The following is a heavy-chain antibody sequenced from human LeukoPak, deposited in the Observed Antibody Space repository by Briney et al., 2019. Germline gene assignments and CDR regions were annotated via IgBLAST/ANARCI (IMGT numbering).Heavy chain of an antibody. Sequence: SETLSLTCTVSGGSISSGSYYWSWLRQPAGKGLEWIGRIYTSGSTNYNPSLKSRVTISVDTSKNQFSLKLSSVTAADTAVYYCASQRPYTGTYYFDYWGQGTLVTVSS. V-gene: IGHV4-61*02. CDR1: GGSISSGSYY. CDR3: ASQRPYTGTYYFDY. J-gene: IGHJ4*02. D-gene: IGHD1-1*01. CDR2: IYTSGST.